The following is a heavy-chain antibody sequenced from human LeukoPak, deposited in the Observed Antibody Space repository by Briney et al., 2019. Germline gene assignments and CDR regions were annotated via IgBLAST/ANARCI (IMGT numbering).Heavy chain of an antibody. CDR3: ARGPGPNYDFWSGYNY. Sequence: SETLSLTCAVSGGSISSSNWWSWVRQPPGKGLEWIGEIYHSGSTNYNPSLKSRVTISVDKSKNQFSLKLSSVTAADTAVYFCARGPGPNYDFWSGYNYWGQGTLVTVSS. J-gene: IGHJ4*02. CDR2: IYHSGST. V-gene: IGHV4-4*02. D-gene: IGHD3-3*01. CDR1: GGSISSSNW.